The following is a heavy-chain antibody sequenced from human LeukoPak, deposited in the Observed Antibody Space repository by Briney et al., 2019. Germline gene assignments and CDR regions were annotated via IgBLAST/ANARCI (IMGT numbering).Heavy chain of an antibody. CDR2: ISYDGSNK. CDR1: GFTFSSYA. Sequence: GGSLRLSCAASGFTFSSYAMHWVRQAPGKGLEWVAVISYDGSNKYYADSVKGRFTISRDDSKNTLYLQMNSLRAEDTAVYYCARDFSSSWSDYYYYYMDVWGKGTTVTVSS. CDR3: ARDFSSSWSDYYYYYMDV. J-gene: IGHJ6*03. V-gene: IGHV3-30-3*01. D-gene: IGHD6-13*01.